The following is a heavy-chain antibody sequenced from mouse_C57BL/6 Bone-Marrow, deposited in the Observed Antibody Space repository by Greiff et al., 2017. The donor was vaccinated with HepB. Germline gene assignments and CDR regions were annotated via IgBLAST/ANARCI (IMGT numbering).Heavy chain of an antibody. CDR2: INPSSGYT. Sequence: QVQLQQSGAELARPGASVKMSCKASGYTFTSYTMHWVKQRPGQGLEWIGYINPSSGYTKYNQKFKDKATLTADKSSSKAYMQLSSLTSEDSAVYYCARAGITTVVANFDYWGQGTTLTVSS. J-gene: IGHJ2*01. CDR1: GYTFTSYT. D-gene: IGHD1-1*01. V-gene: IGHV1-4*01. CDR3: ARAGITTVVANFDY.